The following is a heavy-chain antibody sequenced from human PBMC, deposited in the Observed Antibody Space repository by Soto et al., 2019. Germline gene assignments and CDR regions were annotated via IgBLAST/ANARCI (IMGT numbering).Heavy chain of an antibody. Sequence: SVPTLVNPTQTLTLTCTFSGFSLSTSGLGVGWIRQPPGKALEWLALIYWDDDKRYSPSLKSRLTITKDTSKNQVVLTMTNMDPVDTATYYCARCLTGTTLMRYWGQGTLVTVSS. V-gene: IGHV2-5*02. D-gene: IGHD1-7*01. CDR3: ARCLTGTTLMRY. J-gene: IGHJ4*02. CDR2: IYWDDDK. CDR1: GFSLSTSGLG.